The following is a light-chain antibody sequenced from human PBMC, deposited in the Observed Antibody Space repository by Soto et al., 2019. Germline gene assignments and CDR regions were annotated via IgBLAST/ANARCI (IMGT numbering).Light chain of an antibody. J-gene: IGKJ1*01. V-gene: IGKV1-39*01. CDR1: QSISGS. Sequence: DIQMTQSPSSLSGSAGDRVTITCRASQSISGSLNWYQQKPGKAPKVLMYGTSILQTGVSSRFSGSGSGTDFTLTINSLQPEDFATYYGQQSYSTPCTFGQGTKVEIK. CDR3: QQSYSTPCT. CDR2: GTS.